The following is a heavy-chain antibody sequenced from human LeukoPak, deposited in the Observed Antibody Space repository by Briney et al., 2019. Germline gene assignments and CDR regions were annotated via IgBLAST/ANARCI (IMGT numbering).Heavy chain of an antibody. J-gene: IGHJ4*02. D-gene: IGHD3-16*02. CDR2: IYSGGST. Sequence: PGGSLRLSCAASGFTVSSNYMSWVRQALGKGLEWVSVIYSGGSTYYADSVKGRFTISRDNSKNTLYLQMNSLRAEDTAVYYCARDRLGGVIVDWGQGTLVTVSS. CDR1: GFTVSSNY. V-gene: IGHV3-53*01. CDR3: ARDRLGGVIVD.